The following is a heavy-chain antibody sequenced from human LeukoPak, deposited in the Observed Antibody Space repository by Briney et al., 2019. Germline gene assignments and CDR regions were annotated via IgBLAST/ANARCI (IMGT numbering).Heavy chain of an antibody. CDR3: ARSEGITGTTFDY. CDR1: GFTFSSYE. V-gene: IGHV3-48*03. CDR2: ISSSGSTI. J-gene: IGHJ4*02. Sequence: GGSLRLSCAASGFTFSSYEMNWVRQAPGKGLEWVSYISSSGSTIYYADSVKGRFTISRDNAKNSLYLQMNSLRAEDTAVYYCARSEGITGTTFDYWGQGTLVTVSS. D-gene: IGHD1-20*01.